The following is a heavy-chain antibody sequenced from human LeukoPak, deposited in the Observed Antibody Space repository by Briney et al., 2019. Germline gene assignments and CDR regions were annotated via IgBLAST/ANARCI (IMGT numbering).Heavy chain of an antibody. V-gene: IGHV1-18*01. CDR3: ARLRTIAAAVPEINWFDP. D-gene: IGHD6-13*01. Sequence: ASVKVSCKASGYTFTRYGISWVRQAPRQGLEWTGSISAYNGNTNYAQKLQGRVTMTTDTSTSTAYMELRSLRSDDTAVYYCARLRTIAAAVPEINWFDPWGQGTLVTVSS. CDR2: ISAYNGNT. CDR1: GYTFTRYG. J-gene: IGHJ5*02.